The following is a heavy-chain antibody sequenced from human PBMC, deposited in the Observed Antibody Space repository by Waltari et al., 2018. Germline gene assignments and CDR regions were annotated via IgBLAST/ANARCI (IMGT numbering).Heavy chain of an antibody. V-gene: IGHV1-2*06. D-gene: IGHD3-3*01. J-gene: IGHJ6*02. Sequence: QVQLVQSGAEVKKPGASVKVSCKASGYTFTGYYMHWVRQAPGQGLAWMGRINPNSGGTNYAQKFQGRVTMTRDTSISTAYMELSRLRSDDTAVYYCARDSEYYDFWSGYSRNYYYGMDVWGQGTTVTVSS. CDR2: INPNSGGT. CDR3: ARDSEYYDFWSGYSRNYYYGMDV. CDR1: GYTFTGYY.